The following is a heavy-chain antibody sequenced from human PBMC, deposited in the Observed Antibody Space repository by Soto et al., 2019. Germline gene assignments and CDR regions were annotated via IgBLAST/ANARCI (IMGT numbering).Heavy chain of an antibody. CDR1: GFTFGSYS. CDR2: ISSSSSYI. J-gene: IGHJ4*02. Sequence: GGSLRLSCAASGFTFGSYSMNWVRQAPGKGLEWVSSISSSSSYIYYADSVKGRFTISRDNAKNSLYLQMNSLRVEDTAVYYCARDRPGLWSELPLLFDYWGQGTLVTVSS. CDR3: ARDRPGLWSELPLLFDY. V-gene: IGHV3-21*01. D-gene: IGHD1-7*01.